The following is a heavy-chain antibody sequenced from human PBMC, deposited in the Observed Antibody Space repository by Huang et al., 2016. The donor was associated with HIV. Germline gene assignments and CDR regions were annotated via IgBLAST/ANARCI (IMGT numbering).Heavy chain of an antibody. Sequence: EVQLVESGGALVQPGGSLKLSCVVSGFDFSKYSMNGVRTAPGKGLEWVSYISGTSSNIYYADSVKGRFTISRDNAKNSVFLQMRSLRAEDTALYYCARTEMEYYYGSSGYYPDYWGQGTQVTVSS. CDR2: ISGTSSNI. J-gene: IGHJ4*02. CDR1: GFDFSKYS. D-gene: IGHD3-22*01. V-gene: IGHV3-48*01. CDR3: ARTEMEYYYGSSGYYPDY.